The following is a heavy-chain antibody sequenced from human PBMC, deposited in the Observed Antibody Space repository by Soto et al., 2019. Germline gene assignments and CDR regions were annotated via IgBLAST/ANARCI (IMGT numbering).Heavy chain of an antibody. CDR3: ARDGGHSGYDFRFDY. V-gene: IGHV4-31*03. Sequence: ASETLSLTCTVSGGSISSGGYYWSWIRQHPGKGLEWIGYIYYSGSTYYNPSLKSRVTISVDTSKNQFSLKLSSVTAADTAVYYCARDGGHSGYDFRFDYWGQGTQVTVSS. CDR2: IYYSGST. D-gene: IGHD5-12*01. CDR1: GGSISSGGYY. J-gene: IGHJ4*02.